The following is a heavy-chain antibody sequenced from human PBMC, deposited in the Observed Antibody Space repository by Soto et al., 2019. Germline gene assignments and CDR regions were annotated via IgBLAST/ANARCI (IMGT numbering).Heavy chain of an antibody. CDR3: ARAPLYSTSPKSAFDI. CDR2: ISTHNGNP. J-gene: IGHJ3*02. D-gene: IGHD6-6*01. CDR1: GYTFTSYG. V-gene: IGHV1-18*01. Sequence: GPEVKKPGASVKVSCKASGYTFTSYGISWVRQAPGQGLEWMGWISTHNGNPNYAQKLQGRVTMTTDTSTSTAYMELRSLRSDDTAVFYCARAPLYSTSPKSAFDIWGQGTVVTVSS.